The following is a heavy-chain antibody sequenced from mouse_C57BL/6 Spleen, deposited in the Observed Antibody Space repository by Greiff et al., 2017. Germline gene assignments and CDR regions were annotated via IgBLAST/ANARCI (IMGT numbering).Heavy chain of an antibody. V-gene: IGHV1-18*01. CDR3: ARWDGYEYYFDY. D-gene: IGHD2-2*01. CDR1: GYTFTDYN. J-gene: IGHJ2*01. Sequence: EVQLQQSGPELVKPGASVKIPCKASGYTFTDYNMAWVKQSHGKSLEWIGDINPNNGGTNYNQKFKGRATLTVDKSSSTAYMQLRSLTSEDTAVYYCARWDGYEYYFDYWGQGTTLTVSS. CDR2: INPNNGGT.